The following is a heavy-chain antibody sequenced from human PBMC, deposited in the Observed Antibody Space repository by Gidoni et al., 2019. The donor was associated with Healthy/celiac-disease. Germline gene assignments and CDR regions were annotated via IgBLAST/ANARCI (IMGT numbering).Heavy chain of an antibody. J-gene: IGHJ3*02. CDR3: ASDGDGRAAWADNAFVI. CDR2: IIPIIGTA. CDR1: GGTFSSYA. D-gene: IGHD2-15*01. V-gene: IGHV1-69*01. Sequence: QVQLVQSGDEVKKPGSSVKVSCTASGGTFSSYASSWVRQVPGQGLEWMGGIIPIIGTANYEQKFQGRVTITAYESTSTAYMELSSLRSEDTAVYYCASDGDGRAAWADNAFVIWGQGTMVTVSS.